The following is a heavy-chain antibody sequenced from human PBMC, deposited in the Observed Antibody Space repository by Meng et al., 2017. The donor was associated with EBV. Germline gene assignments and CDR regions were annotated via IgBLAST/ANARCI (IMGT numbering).Heavy chain of an antibody. CDR1: RYTFTSHW. D-gene: IGHD3-10*01. CDR3: ARGTPGRSYSDY. V-gene: IGHV1-46*01. J-gene: IGHJ4*02. CDR2: INPSDGYT. Sequence: QVQLVASGAVVKKPGASVNVPCKASRYTFTSHWMHRVRQAPGQGLEGMGIINPSDGYTMYEQKFQGRVTVTADRPTATAYMVLRNLRSDDTAVYYCARGTPGRSYSDYWGPGTLVTV.